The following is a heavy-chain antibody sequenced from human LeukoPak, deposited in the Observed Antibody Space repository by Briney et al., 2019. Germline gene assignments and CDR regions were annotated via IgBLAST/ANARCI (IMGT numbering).Heavy chain of an antibody. Sequence: RASETLSLTCTVSGGSISSYYWSWIRQPPGKGLEWIGSIYNSGSTYYNPSLKSRVTISVDTSKNQFALKLSSVTAADTAVYYCARDRSSYFDYWGQGTLVTVSS. D-gene: IGHD1-14*01. CDR3: ARDRSSYFDY. CDR1: GGSISSYY. V-gene: IGHV4-39*01. J-gene: IGHJ4*02. CDR2: IYNSGST.